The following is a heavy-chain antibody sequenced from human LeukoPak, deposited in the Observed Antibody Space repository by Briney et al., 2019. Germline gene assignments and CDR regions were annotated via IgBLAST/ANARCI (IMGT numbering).Heavy chain of an antibody. D-gene: IGHD6-6*01. Sequence: GGSLRLSCAASGFTFSSYAMHWVRQAPGKGLEWVAVISYDGSNKYYADSVKGRFTISRDNSKNTLYLQMNSLRAEDTAVFYCARGRGIAARYYFDYWGQGTLVTVSS. CDR1: GFTFSSYA. CDR3: ARGRGIAARYYFDY. V-gene: IGHV3-30-3*01. CDR2: ISYDGSNK. J-gene: IGHJ4*02.